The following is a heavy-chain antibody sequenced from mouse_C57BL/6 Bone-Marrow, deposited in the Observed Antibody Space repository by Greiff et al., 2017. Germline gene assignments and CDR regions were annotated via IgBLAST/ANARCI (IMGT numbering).Heavy chain of an antibody. CDR2: IDPSDSYT. CDR1: GYTFTSYW. CDR3: ARLGYGGGYCDD. Sequence: QVQLQQPGAELVMPGASVKLSCKASGYTFTSYWMHWVKQRPGQGLEWIGEIDPSDSYTNYNQKFKGKSTLTVDKSSSTAYMQLSSLTSEDSAVYYCARLGYGGGYCDDWGQGTTLTVSS. V-gene: IGHV1-69*01. D-gene: IGHD1-1*02. J-gene: IGHJ2*01.